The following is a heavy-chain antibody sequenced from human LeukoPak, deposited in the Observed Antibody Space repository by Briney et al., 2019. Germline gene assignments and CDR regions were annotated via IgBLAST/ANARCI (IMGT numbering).Heavy chain of an antibody. J-gene: IGHJ3*02. Sequence: ASVKVSCKASGYTFTSYYMHWVRQAPGQGLEWMGIINPSGGSTSYAQKFQGRVTMTRDTSTSTVYMELSSLRSEDTAVYYCAYDSSGYYLGCAFDIWGQGTRVTVSS. CDR3: AYDSSGYYLGCAFDI. CDR1: GYTFTSYY. CDR2: INPSGGST. D-gene: IGHD3-22*01. V-gene: IGHV1-46*03.